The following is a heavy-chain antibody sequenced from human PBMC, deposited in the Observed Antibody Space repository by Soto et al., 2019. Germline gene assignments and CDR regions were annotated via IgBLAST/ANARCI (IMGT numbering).Heavy chain of an antibody. J-gene: IGHJ4*02. CDR3: VRNSTIGSTFSGYDGLDY. D-gene: IGHD5-12*01. CDR1: GGMFRNLM. V-gene: IGHV1-69*08. Sequence: GASVKVSCKMSGGMFRNLMITWGLQSPGQGLEWMVRIIPLLDTTNYAQNFQGRVTITSDKSTGTAYMELISMRSEDTAVYFCVRNSTIGSTFSGYDGLDYWGQGTLVTLAS. CDR2: IIPLLDTT.